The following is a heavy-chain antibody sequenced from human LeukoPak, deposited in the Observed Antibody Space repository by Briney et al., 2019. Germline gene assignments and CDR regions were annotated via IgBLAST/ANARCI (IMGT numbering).Heavy chain of an antibody. Sequence: SETLSLTCAVYGGSFSGYYWSWIRQPPGKGLEWIGEINHSGSTNYNPSLKSRVTISVDTSKNQFSLKLSSVTAADTAVYYCARHIDKRGYSYGPHYYMDVWGKGTTVTVSS. D-gene: IGHD5-18*01. V-gene: IGHV4-34*01. CDR1: GGSFSGYY. CDR2: INHSGST. CDR3: ARHIDKRGYSYGPHYYMDV. J-gene: IGHJ6*03.